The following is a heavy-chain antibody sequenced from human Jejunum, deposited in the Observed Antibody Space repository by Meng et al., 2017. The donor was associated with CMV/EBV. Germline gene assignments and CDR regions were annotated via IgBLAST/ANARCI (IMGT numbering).Heavy chain of an antibody. Sequence: EVQLLESGVCLVQPVGSLSLRFAASAVTFSSYAMSWVRQAPGKGLEWVSPISGSGSSTYYAASVKGRFTTSRDNTENTLYLQMNSLRAEDTAVYYCAKGGLGSPGLDSWGQGTLVTVSS. V-gene: IGHV3-23*01. CDR2: ISGSGSST. J-gene: IGHJ4*02. CDR3: AKGGLGSPGLDS. D-gene: IGHD3-10*01. CDR1: AVTFSSYA.